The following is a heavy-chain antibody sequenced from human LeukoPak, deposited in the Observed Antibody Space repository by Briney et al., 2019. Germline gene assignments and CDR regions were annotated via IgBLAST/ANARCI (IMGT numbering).Heavy chain of an antibody. CDR2: MNPNSGNT. J-gene: IGHJ6*02. V-gene: IGHV1-8*01. CDR1: GYTFTSYD. CDR3: ARSKADTMIVVVIKNYYYYGMDV. D-gene: IGHD3-22*01. Sequence: ASVKVSCKASGYTFTSYDINWVRQATGQGLEWMGWMNPNSGNTGYAQKLQGRVTMTRNTSISTAYMELSSLRSEDTAVYYCARSKADTMIVVVIKNYYYYGMDVWGQGTTVTVSS.